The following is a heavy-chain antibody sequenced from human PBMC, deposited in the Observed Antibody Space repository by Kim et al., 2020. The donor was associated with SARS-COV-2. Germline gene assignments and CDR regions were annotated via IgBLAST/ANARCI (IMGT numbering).Heavy chain of an antibody. J-gene: IGHJ4*02. V-gene: IGHV3-30*02. CDR3: SKRLHGAGKYYLDY. D-gene: IGHD3-10*01. Sequence: YADSVEGRFTVSREESRNMLYLQMDSLTPEDSAVYYCSKRLHGAGKYYLDYGGQGTLVTVSS.